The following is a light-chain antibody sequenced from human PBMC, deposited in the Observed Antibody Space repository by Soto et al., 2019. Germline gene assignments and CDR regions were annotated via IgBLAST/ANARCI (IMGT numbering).Light chain of an antibody. CDR1: SSDVGGYNY. CDR3: SSYAGSNNLV. CDR2: DVS. Sequence: QSALTQPPSASGSLGLSVTISCTGTSSDVGGYNYVSWYQQHPGKAPKLLIYDVSHRPSGVPDRFSGSKSGNTASLTVSGLQAEDEVDYYCSSYAGSNNLVFGTGTKLTVL. J-gene: IGLJ1*01. V-gene: IGLV2-8*01.